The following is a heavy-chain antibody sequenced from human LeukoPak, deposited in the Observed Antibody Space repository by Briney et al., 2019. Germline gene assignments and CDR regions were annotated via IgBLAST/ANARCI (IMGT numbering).Heavy chain of an antibody. Sequence: SQTLSLTCTVSGGSISSGSYYWSWIRQPAGKGLEWIGRIYTSGSTNYNPSLKSRVTISVDTSKNQFSLKLSSVTAADTAVYYCARRNRCSGSYGAFDVWGQGTMVTVSS. CDR1: GGSISSGSYY. J-gene: IGHJ3*01. CDR2: IYTSGST. D-gene: IGHD1-26*01. CDR3: ARRNRCSGSYGAFDV. V-gene: IGHV4-61*02.